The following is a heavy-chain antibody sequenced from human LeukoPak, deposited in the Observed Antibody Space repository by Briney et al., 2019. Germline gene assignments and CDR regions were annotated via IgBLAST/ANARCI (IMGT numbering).Heavy chain of an antibody. CDR2: ISSSSSYI. J-gene: IGHJ6*02. V-gene: IGHV3-21*04. CDR3: ARHDTAMATDYGMDV. Sequence: PGGSLRLSCAASGFTFSSYSMNWVRQAPGKGLEWVSSISSSSSYIHYADSVKGRFTISRDNAKNSLYLQMNSLRAEDTAVYYCARHDTAMATDYGMDVWGQGTTVTVSS. D-gene: IGHD5-18*01. CDR1: GFTFSSYS.